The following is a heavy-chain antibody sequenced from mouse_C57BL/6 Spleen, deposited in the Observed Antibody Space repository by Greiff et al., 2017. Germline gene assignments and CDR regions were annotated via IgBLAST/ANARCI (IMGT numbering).Heavy chain of an antibody. CDR2: ISYDGSN. CDR1: GYSITSGYY. J-gene: IGHJ1*03. Sequence: EVQLQESGPGLVKPSQSLSLTCSVTGYSITSGYYWNWIRQFPGNKLEWMGYISYDGSNNYNPSLKNRISITRDTSKNQFFLKLNSVTTEDTATYYCARAKSHYYGSSYWYFDVWGTGTTVTVSS. V-gene: IGHV3-6*01. D-gene: IGHD1-1*01. CDR3: ARAKSHYYGSSYWYFDV.